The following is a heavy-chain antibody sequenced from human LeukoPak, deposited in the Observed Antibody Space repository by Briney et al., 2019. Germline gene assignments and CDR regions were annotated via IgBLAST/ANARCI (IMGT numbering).Heavy chain of an antibody. V-gene: IGHV1-18*01. D-gene: IGHD3-10*01. CDR2: ISAYNGNT. CDR3: ARDPVSGLNYYGSSWFDP. CDR1: GYTFTSYG. J-gene: IGHJ5*02. Sequence: ASVKVSCKASGYTFTSYGISWVRQAPGQGLEWMGWISAYNGNTNYAQKLQGRVTMTTDTSTSTAYMELRSLRSDDTAVYYCARDPVSGLNYYGSSWFDPWGQGTLVTVSS.